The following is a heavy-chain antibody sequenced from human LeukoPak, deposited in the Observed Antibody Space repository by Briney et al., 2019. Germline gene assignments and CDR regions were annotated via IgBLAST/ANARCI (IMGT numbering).Heavy chain of an antibody. Sequence: GGSLRLSCAASGFTFSSYWMSWVRQAPGKGLEWVAFIRYDGSNKYYADSVKGRFTISRDNSKNTLYLQMNSLRAEDTAVYYCAKDRGTANGSGSYYNAPAPMDVWGKGTTVTISS. V-gene: IGHV3-30*02. CDR1: GFTFSSYW. CDR3: AKDRGTANGSGSYYNAPAPMDV. D-gene: IGHD3-10*01. J-gene: IGHJ6*04. CDR2: IRYDGSNK.